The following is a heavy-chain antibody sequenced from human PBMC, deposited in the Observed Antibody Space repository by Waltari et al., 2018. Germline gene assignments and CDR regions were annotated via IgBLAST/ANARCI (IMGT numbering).Heavy chain of an antibody. CDR1: GFTFSSYG. Sequence: QVQLVESGGGVVQPGRSLRFSCAASGFTFSSYGMHWVRQAPGKGLEWVAVISYDGSNKYYADSVKGRFTISRDNSKNTLYLQMDSLRAEDTAVYYCAKALTLSSTWDMHWGQGTLVTVSS. J-gene: IGHJ4*02. V-gene: IGHV3-30*18. CDR2: ISYDGSNK. CDR3: AKALTLSSTWDMH. D-gene: IGHD6-13*01.